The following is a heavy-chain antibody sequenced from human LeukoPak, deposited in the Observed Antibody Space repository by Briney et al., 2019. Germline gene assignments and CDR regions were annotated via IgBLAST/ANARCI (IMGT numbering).Heavy chain of an antibody. CDR3: ARWGHSWQKLLIPAFDI. D-gene: IGHD6-13*01. V-gene: IGHV4-39*01. CDR2: IYYSRST. Sequence: SETLSLTCTVSGDSLSSSSYYWGWIRQPPGRGREWIGRIYYSRSTYYNPPLKGRVTMSVDTSKNQYSLNLSSVTAADTAVYDCARWGHSWQKLLIPAFDIWGQGTMVTVSS. J-gene: IGHJ3*02. CDR1: GDSLSSSSYY.